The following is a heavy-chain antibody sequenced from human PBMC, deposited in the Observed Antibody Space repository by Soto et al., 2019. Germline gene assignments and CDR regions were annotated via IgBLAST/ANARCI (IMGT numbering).Heavy chain of an antibody. V-gene: IGHV4-31*03. J-gene: IGHJ6*02. D-gene: IGHD2-15*01. CDR1: GGSISSGGYY. Sequence: QVQLQESGPGLVKPSQTLSLTCTVSGGSISSGGYYWSWIRQHPGKGLEWIGYIYYSGSTYYNPSLKSRVTISVDTSKNQFSLKLSSVTAADTAVYYCARCDSDYYYYGMDVWGQGTTVTVSS. CDR2: IYYSGST. CDR3: ARCDSDYYYYGMDV.